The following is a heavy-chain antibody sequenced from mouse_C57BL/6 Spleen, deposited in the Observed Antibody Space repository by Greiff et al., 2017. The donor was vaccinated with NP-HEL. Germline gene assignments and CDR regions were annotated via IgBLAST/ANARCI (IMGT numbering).Heavy chain of an antibody. J-gene: IGHJ1*03. V-gene: IGHV2-9-1*01. CDR2: IWPGGGT. CDR3: GSMVTWDFDD. CDR1: GFSLTSYA. Sequence: VQVVESGPGLVAPSQSLSITCTVSGFSLTSYAISWVRQPPGQGLEWLGVIWPGGGTTYNSALKSRLSISKDNSKSQVFLRMNSLHTDDTARYYCGSMVTWDFDDWGTGTTVTVSS. D-gene: IGHD2-2*01.